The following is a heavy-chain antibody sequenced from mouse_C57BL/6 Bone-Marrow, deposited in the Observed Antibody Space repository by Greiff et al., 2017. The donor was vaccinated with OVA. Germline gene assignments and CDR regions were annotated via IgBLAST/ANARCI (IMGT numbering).Heavy chain of an antibody. J-gene: IGHJ4*01. Sequence: QVQLKESGPGLVQPSQSLSITCTVSGFSLTSYGVHWVRQSPGKGLEWLGVIWSGGSTDYNAAFISRLSISKDNSKSQVFFKMNSLQADDTAIYYCARNLGYDLYYAMDYWGQGTSVTVSS. V-gene: IGHV2-2*01. CDR1: GFSLTSYG. CDR2: IWSGGST. D-gene: IGHD2-2*01. CDR3: ARNLGYDLYYAMDY.